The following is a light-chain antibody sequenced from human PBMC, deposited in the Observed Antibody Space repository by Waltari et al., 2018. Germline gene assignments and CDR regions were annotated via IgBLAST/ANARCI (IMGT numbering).Light chain of an antibody. J-gene: IGKJ2*01. CDR2: DAA. CDR3: QHRTNWPT. V-gene: IGKV3-11*01. Sequence: EIVLTQSPATLSLSPGERATLSCRASQSLSSYLAWYQHKPGQAPRLLIYDAAQMATGLPARFRGSGSGTDFTLTISSLEPEDFAVYYCQHRTNWPTFGQGTKLEIK. CDR1: QSLSSY.